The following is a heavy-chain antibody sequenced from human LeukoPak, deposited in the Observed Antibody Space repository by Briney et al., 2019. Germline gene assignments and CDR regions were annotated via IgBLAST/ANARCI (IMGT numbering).Heavy chain of an antibody. D-gene: IGHD6-25*01. V-gene: IGHV3-30*04. CDR1: GFTFSSYA. CDR2: ISYDGSNK. J-gene: IGHJ4*02. CDR3: ARGAAHDY. Sequence: PGRSLRLSCAASGFTFSSYAMHWVRQAPGKGLEWVAVISYDGSNKYYAASVKGRFTISRDNSKNTLYLQMNSLRAEDTAVYYCARGAAHDYWGQGTLVTVSS.